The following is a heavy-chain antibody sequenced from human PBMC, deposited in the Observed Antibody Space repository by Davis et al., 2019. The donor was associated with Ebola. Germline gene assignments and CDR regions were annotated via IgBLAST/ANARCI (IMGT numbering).Heavy chain of an antibody. CDR1: GYTFTGYY. CDR3: ARDFSRAGSAPYFDY. V-gene: IGHV1-2*02. CDR2: INPKSGGT. Sequence: ASVKVSCKASGYTFTGYYIHWVRQAPGQGLEWIGWINPKSGGTNYAQKFQGRVTMTRDTSITTAYMELSGLRSDDTAVYYCARDFSRAGSAPYFDYWGQGTLVTVSS. D-gene: IGHD6-13*01. J-gene: IGHJ4*02.